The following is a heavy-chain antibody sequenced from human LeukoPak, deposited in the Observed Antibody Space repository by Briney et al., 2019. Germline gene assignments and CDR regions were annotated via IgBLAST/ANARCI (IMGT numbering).Heavy chain of an antibody. J-gene: IGHJ4*02. CDR2: INPNSGVT. CDR1: GYTFTGYS. Sequence: ASVKVSCKASGYTFTGYSMHWERQAPGRGLEWMGWINPNSGVTNYAQKFQGRVTMTRDTSISTAYMELSSLRSDDTAVYYCARVGVEGASCYDYWGQGTLVTVSS. D-gene: IGHD2-2*01. V-gene: IGHV1-2*02. CDR3: ARVGVEGASCYDY.